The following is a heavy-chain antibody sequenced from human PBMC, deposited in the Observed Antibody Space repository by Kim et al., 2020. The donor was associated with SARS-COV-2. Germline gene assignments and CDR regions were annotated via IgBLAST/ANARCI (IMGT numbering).Heavy chain of an antibody. CDR2: DGTNT. V-gene: IGHV3-74*01. D-gene: IGHD3-10*01. J-gene: IGHJ4*02. Sequence: DGTNTGYADSVKGRFTISRDNAKNTLYLQMNSLRVEDTAVYYCTRGFGSETNYWGQGSLVIVST. CDR3: TRGFGSETNY.